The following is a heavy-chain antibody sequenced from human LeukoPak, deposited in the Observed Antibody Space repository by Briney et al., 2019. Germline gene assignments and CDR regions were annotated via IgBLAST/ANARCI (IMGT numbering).Heavy chain of an antibody. CDR2: ICPDGTGI. J-gene: IGHJ4*02. CDR1: GFIFSFYC. Sequence: PGGSLGLSCAASGFIFSFYCMHWVRQAPGKGPMWVSRICPDGTGISYADSVKARFTTSRDNAKNTVYLQMISLREEDTAVYYCVRDFRSADYWGQGTLVTVSS. V-gene: IGHV3-74*01. CDR3: VRDFRSADY.